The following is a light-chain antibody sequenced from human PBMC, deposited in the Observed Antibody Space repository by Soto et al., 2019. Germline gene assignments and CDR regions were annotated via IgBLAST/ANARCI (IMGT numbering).Light chain of an antibody. V-gene: IGKV1-6*01. CDR2: AAS. CDR1: QSVSTY. CDR3: LQDHDDSWT. Sequence: IQMTQSPSSLSASVGDRVTITCRASQSVSTYLNWYQQRPGKAPNLLIYAASSLQSGVPSRFRGSRSGTEFTLTVSSLQPEDFATYYCLQDHDDSWTFGQGTKVDIK. J-gene: IGKJ1*01.